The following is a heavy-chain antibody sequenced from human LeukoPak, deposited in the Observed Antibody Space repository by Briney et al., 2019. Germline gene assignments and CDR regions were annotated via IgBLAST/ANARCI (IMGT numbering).Heavy chain of an antibody. CDR1: GGSISSYY. V-gene: IGHV4-59*01. CDR2: IYYSGST. Sequence: SETRSLTCTVSGGSISSYYWSWIRQPPGKGLEWIGYIYYSGSTNYNPSLKSRVTISVDTSKNQFSLKLSSVTAADTAVYYCAREYGYSGYDLFDYWGQGTLVTVSS. J-gene: IGHJ4*02. CDR3: AREYGYSGYDLFDY. D-gene: IGHD5-12*01.